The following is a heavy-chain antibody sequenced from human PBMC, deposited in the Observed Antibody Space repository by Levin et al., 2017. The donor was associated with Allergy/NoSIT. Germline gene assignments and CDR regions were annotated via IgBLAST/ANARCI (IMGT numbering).Heavy chain of an antibody. Sequence: GGSLRLSCAASGFTFDDYAMHWVRQAPGKGLEWVSGISWNSGSIGYADSVKGRFTISRDNAKNSLYLQMNSLRAEDTALYYCAKGPHYDSSGYYVFDYWGQGTLVTVSS. CDR2: ISWNSGSI. V-gene: IGHV3-9*01. D-gene: IGHD3-22*01. CDR1: GFTFDDYA. CDR3: AKGPHYDSSGYYVFDY. J-gene: IGHJ4*02.